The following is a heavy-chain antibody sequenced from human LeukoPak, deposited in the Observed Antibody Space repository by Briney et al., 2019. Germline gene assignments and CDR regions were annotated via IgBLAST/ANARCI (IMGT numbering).Heavy chain of an antibody. CDR3: ARHYYGSGNYLIDY. D-gene: IGHD3-10*01. CDR2: ISSSGSTI. CDR1: GFTFSDYY. J-gene: IGHJ4*02. V-gene: IGHV3-11*01. Sequence: GGSLRLSCAASGFTFSDYYMSWIRQAPGEGLEWVSYISSSGSTIYYADSVKGRFTISRDNAKNSLYLQMNSLRAEDTAVFYCARHYYGSGNYLIDYWGQGTLVTVSS.